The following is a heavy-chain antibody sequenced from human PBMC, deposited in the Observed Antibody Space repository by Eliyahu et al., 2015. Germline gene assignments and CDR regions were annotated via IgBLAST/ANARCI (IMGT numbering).Heavy chain of an antibody. V-gene: IGHV2-5*01. CDR3: AHNSIAATGTGWFDP. CDR2: XYWXDDK. Sequence: QITLKESGPTLVKPTQTLTLTCTFSGFSLSTSGVTVGWIRQPPGKALEWLALXYWXDDKRYSPSLKSRLTITKDTSKNQVVLTMTNVDPVDTATYYCAHNSIAATGTGWFDPWGQGTLVTVSS. D-gene: IGHD6-13*01. CDR1: GFSLSTSGVT. J-gene: IGHJ5*02.